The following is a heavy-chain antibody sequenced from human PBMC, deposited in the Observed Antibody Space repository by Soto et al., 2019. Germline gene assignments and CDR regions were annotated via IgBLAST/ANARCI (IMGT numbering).Heavy chain of an antibody. V-gene: IGHV4-4*07. CDR2: IHTSGST. D-gene: IGHD3-10*01. Sequence: SETLSLTCTVSGGAISYIYWSWILQPAGKGLEWIGRIHTSGSTNINPSLKSRVSLSVDTSRNQLSLTLTSVTAADTAAYYCARPQYFGEDGAFNIWGQGTVVTVSS. CDR3: ARPQYFGEDGAFNI. CDR1: GGAISYIY. J-gene: IGHJ3*02.